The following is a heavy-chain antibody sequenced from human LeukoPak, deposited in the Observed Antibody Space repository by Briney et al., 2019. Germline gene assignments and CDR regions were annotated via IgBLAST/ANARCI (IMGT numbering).Heavy chain of an antibody. CDR3: ARGGYDSSRYYYLPAFDI. J-gene: IGHJ3*02. D-gene: IGHD3-22*01. Sequence: SQTLSLTCAVSGGSISSGGYSWSWIRQPPGKGLEWIGYIYHSGSTYYNPSLKSRVTISVDRSKNQFSLKLSSVTAADTAVYYCARGGYDSSRYYYLPAFDIWGQGTMVTVSS. CDR2: IYHSGST. V-gene: IGHV4-30-2*01. CDR1: GGSISSGGYS.